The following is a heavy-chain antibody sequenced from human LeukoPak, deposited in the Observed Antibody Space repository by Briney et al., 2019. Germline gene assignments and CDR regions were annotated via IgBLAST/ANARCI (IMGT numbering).Heavy chain of an antibody. J-gene: IGHJ4*02. CDR3: AKSGPSGDY. V-gene: IGHV3-30*02. CDR2: IRYDGNNK. CDR1: GFTFYSYG. D-gene: IGHD3-10*01. Sequence: GGSLRLSCAASGFTFYSYGMHWVRQAPGKGGEWVAFIRYDGNNKYNADTVKGRFTISRDNSKNTLYLQMNSLRAEDTAVYYCAKSGPSGDYWGQGTLVTVSS.